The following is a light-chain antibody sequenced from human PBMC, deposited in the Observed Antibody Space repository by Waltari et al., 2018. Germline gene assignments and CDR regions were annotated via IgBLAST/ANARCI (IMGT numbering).Light chain of an antibody. CDR3: QQYDGSSVT. Sequence: CRASQAISGSWLTWYQRKPGQAPRLLIYSASSRATGIPVRFSGSGSGTDFTLTISRLEPEDSAVYYCQQYDGSSVTFGGGTKVEVK. J-gene: IGKJ4*01. V-gene: IGKV3-20*01. CDR1: QAISGSW. CDR2: SAS.